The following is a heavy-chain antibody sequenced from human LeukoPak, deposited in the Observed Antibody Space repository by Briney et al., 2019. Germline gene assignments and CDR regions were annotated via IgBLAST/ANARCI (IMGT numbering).Heavy chain of an antibody. V-gene: IGHV4-39*01. CDR3: ASRRDGYNHFDY. Sequence: SETLSLTCTVSGGSISSYYWGWIRQPPGKGLEWIGSIYYSGSTYYNPSLKSRVTISVDTSKNQFSLKLSSVTAADTAVYYCASRRDGYNHFDYWGQGTLVTVSS. CDR1: GGSISSYY. D-gene: IGHD5-24*01. J-gene: IGHJ4*02. CDR2: IYYSGST.